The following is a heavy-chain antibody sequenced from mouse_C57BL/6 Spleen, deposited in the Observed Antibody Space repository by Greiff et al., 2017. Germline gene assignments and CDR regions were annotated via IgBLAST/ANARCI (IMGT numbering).Heavy chain of an antibody. V-gene: IGHV1-62-2*01. CDR3: ARHEEEEAIDWAWFAY. J-gene: IGHJ3*01. CDR2: FYPGSGSI. CDR1: GYTFTEYT. D-gene: IGHD4-1*01. Sequence: VHLVESGAELVKPGASVKLSCKASGYTFTEYTIHWVKQRSGQGLEWIGWFYPGSGSIKYNEKFKDKATLTADKSSSTVYMELSRLTSEDSAVYFCARHEEEEAIDWAWFAYWGQGTLVTVSA.